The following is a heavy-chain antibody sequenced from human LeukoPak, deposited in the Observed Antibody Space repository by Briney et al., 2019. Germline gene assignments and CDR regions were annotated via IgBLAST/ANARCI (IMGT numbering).Heavy chain of an antibody. Sequence: GGSLRLSCAASGFTFSSYAMHWVRQAPGKGLEYVSAISSNGGSTYYANSVRGRFTISRDNSKNTLYLQMGSLRAEDMAVYYCARDSSATIYGDYVPHYFDYWGQGTLVTVSS. D-gene: IGHD4-17*01. V-gene: IGHV3-64*01. J-gene: IGHJ4*02. CDR1: GFTFSSYA. CDR3: ARDSSATIYGDYVPHYFDY. CDR2: ISSNGGST.